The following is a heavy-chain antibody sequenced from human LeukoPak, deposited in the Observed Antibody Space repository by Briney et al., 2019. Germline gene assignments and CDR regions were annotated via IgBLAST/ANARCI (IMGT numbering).Heavy chain of an antibody. Sequence: GGTLRPSCAASGFTFSSYAMSWVRQAPGKGLEYVSAISDNGGSTYYANSVKGRFTISRDNSKNTLFLQMGSLRDEDMAVYYCARSPRELWFGERFDYWGQGTLVTVSS. D-gene: IGHD3-10*01. CDR2: ISDNGGST. CDR1: GFTFSSYA. V-gene: IGHV3-64*01. CDR3: ARSPRELWFGERFDY. J-gene: IGHJ4*02.